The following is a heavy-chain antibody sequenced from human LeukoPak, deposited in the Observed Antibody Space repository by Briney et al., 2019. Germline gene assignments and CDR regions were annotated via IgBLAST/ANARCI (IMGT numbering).Heavy chain of an antibody. CDR3: ARDPGPYYGSGELIDY. CDR1: GGSISSYY. J-gene: IGHJ4*02. V-gene: IGHV4-59*12. Sequence: PSETLSLTCTVSGGSISSYYWSWIRQPPGKGLEWIGYIYYSGSTNYNPSLKSRVTISVDTSKNQFSLKLSSVTAADTAVYYCARDPGPYYGSGELIDYWGQGTLVTVSS. D-gene: IGHD3-10*01. CDR2: IYYSGST.